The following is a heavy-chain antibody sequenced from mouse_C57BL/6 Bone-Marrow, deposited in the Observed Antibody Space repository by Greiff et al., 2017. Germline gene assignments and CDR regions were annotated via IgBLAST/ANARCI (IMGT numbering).Heavy chain of an antibody. CDR1: GFSLTSYA. J-gene: IGHJ3*01. D-gene: IGHD2-4*01. Sequence: VKVEESGPGLVAPSQSLSITCTVSGFSLTSYAISWVRQPPGKGLEWLGVIWTGGGTNSNSALKSRLSISKDNSKSQVFLKMNSLQTDDTARYYCARNSDYDYGGFAYWGQGTLVTVSA. V-gene: IGHV2-9-1*01. CDR3: ARNSDYDYGGFAY. CDR2: IWTGGGT.